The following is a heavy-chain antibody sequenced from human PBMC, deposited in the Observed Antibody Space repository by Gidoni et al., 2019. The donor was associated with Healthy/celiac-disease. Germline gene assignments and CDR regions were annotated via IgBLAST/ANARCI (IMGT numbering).Heavy chain of an antibody. J-gene: IGHJ2*01. Sequence: QVQLVESGGGVVQPGRSLRLSCAASGFTFSSYGMHWVRQAPGKGLEWVAVIWYDGSNKYYADSVKGRFTISRDNSKNTLYLQMNSLRAEDTAVYYCARDERGDYGWYFDLWGRGTLVTVSS. D-gene: IGHD4-17*01. V-gene: IGHV3-33*01. CDR3: ARDERGDYGWYFDL. CDR2: IWYDGSNK. CDR1: GFTFSSYG.